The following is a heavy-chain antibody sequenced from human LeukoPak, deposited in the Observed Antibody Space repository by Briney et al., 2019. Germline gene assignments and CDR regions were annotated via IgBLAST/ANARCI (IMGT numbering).Heavy chain of an antibody. CDR3: AKEGGGYDSSGSDAFDI. D-gene: IGHD3-22*01. Sequence: GGSLRLSCAASGSSFSIYGVHWVRQAPGKGLEWVTFIRYDGSNKYYADSVKGRFTIPRDNSKNTLYLQMNSLRAEDTAVYYCAKEGGGYDSSGSDAFDIWGQGTMVTVSS. V-gene: IGHV3-30*02. CDR2: IRYDGSNK. J-gene: IGHJ3*02. CDR1: GSSFSIYG.